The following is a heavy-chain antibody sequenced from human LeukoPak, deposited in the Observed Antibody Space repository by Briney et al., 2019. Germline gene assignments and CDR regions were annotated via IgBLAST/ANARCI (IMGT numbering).Heavy chain of an antibody. Sequence: SETLSLTCAVYGGSFSGYYWSWIRQPPGKGLEWIGEINHSGSTNYNPSLKSRVTISVDTSKNQFSLKLSSVTAADAAVYYCARRGPYSSSPYYYYYYMDVWGKGTTVTISS. J-gene: IGHJ6*03. CDR2: INHSGST. CDR1: GGSFSGYY. V-gene: IGHV4-34*01. CDR3: ARRGPYSSSPYYYYYYMDV. D-gene: IGHD6-6*01.